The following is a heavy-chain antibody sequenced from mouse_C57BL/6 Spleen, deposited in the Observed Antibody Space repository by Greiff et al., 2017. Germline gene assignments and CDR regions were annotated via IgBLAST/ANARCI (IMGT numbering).Heavy chain of an antibody. CDR3: ARDYLDY. V-gene: IGHV1-7*01. J-gene: IGHJ2*01. Sequence: QVQLQQSGAELAKPGASVTLSCKASGYTFTSYWMHWVKQRPGQGLEWIGYINPSSGYNKYNPKFKDQATLTADKSSSTAYMQLSSLTYGDSAVDYCARDYLDYWGQGTTLTVSS. CDR1: GYTFTSYW. CDR2: INPSSGYN.